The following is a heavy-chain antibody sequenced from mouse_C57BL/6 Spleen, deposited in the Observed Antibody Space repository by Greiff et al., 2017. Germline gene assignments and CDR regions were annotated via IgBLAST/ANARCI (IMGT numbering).Heavy chain of an antibody. Sequence: EVQLQESGPGLVKPSQSLSLTCSVTGYSITSGYYWNWIRQFPGNKLEWMGYISYDGSNNYNPSLKNRISITRDTSKNQFFLKLNSVTTEDTATYYCARAPYYYGSGGYFDYWGQGTTLTVSS. CDR3: ARAPYYYGSGGYFDY. CDR1: GYSITSGYY. D-gene: IGHD1-1*01. V-gene: IGHV3-6*01. CDR2: ISYDGSN. J-gene: IGHJ2*01.